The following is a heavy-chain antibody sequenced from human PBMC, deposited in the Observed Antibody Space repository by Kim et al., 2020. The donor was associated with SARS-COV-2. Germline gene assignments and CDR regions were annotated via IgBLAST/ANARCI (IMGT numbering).Heavy chain of an antibody. Sequence: SETLSLTCVVSGGSIEHFYWSWIRQAPGKGLEWIGYGYYTGDTSYNPSFESRVSISVDTSRNKFSLELKSVAAADTAIYFCASSLGGTGRLYNPFHYWG. CDR3: ASSLGGTGRLYNPFHY. D-gene: IGHD1-20*01. CDR1: GGSIEHFY. V-gene: IGHV4-59*01. J-gene: IGHJ4*01. CDR2: GYYTGDT.